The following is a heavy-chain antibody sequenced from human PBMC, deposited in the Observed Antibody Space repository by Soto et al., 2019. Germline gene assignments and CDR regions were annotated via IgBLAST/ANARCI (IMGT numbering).Heavy chain of an antibody. J-gene: IGHJ4*02. CDR1: GFAFSTYG. V-gene: IGHV3-33*01. CDR3: ARAGGPYDY. D-gene: IGHD3-16*01. CDR2: IWCDGSNK. Sequence: QVQLVESGGGVVQPGRSLRLSCAASGFAFSTYGIHWVRQAPGKGLEWVAVIWCDGSNKYYADSVKGRFTISRDNSKNTLDLHMDTLRAEDTAVYYCARAGGPYDYWGQGTLVTVSS.